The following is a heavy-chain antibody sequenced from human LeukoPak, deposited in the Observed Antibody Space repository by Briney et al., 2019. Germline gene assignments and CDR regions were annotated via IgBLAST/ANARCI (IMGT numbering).Heavy chain of an antibody. CDR2: INHSGST. CDR1: GGSSSGYY. D-gene: IGHD2-2*01. Sequence: SETLSLTCAVYGGSSSGYYWSCIRQPPGKGLEWIGEINHSGSTNYNPSLKSRVTISVDTSKNQFSLKLSSVTAADTAVYYCARSVVPAEDYYYGMDVWGQGTTVTVSS. CDR3: ARSVVPAEDYYYGMDV. V-gene: IGHV4-34*01. J-gene: IGHJ6*02.